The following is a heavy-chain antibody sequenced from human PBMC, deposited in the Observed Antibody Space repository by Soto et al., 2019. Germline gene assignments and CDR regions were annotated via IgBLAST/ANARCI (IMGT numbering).Heavy chain of an antibody. Sequence: SETLSLTCTVSGGSISSYYWSWIRQPPGKGLEWIGYIYYSGSTNYNHSLKSRVTISVETSKNQFSLKLSSVTAADTAVYYCARQQVSRGWFDPWGQGTLVTVSS. J-gene: IGHJ5*02. CDR3: ARQQVSRGWFDP. V-gene: IGHV4-59*08. CDR1: GGSISSYY. D-gene: IGHD3-10*01. CDR2: IYYSGST.